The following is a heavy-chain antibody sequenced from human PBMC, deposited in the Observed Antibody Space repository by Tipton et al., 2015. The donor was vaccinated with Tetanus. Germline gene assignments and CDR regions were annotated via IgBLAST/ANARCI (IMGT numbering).Heavy chain of an antibody. CDR1: GFIFSNYR. Sequence: SLRLSCAVSGFIFSNYRMNWVRQAPGKGLEWVSSISSRSSHIYYADSVKGRFTISRDNAKSSLYLQMDSLRAEDAAVYYCAGGSTLDYWGRGALVTVSS. V-gene: IGHV3-21*01. J-gene: IGHJ4*02. CDR2: ISSRSSHI. CDR3: AGGSTLDY. D-gene: IGHD6-25*01.